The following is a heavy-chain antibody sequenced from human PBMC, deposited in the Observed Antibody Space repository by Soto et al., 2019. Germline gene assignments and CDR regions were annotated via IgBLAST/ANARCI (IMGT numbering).Heavy chain of an antibody. V-gene: IGHV4-39*01. Sequence: SETLSLTCPFSGGSISSSSYYWGWIRQPPGKGLEWIGSIYYSGSTYYNPSLKSRVTISVDTSKNQFSLKLSSVTAADTAVYYCARRAAMPEVYYYYYGMDVWGQGTTVTVSS. D-gene: IGHD2-2*01. J-gene: IGHJ6*02. CDR1: GGSISSSSYY. CDR3: ARRAAMPEVYYYYYGMDV. CDR2: IYYSGST.